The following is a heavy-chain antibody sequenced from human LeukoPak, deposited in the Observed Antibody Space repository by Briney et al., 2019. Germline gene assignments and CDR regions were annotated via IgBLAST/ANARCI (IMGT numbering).Heavy chain of an antibody. D-gene: IGHD6-13*01. J-gene: IGHJ4*02. CDR2: ISAYNGNT. V-gene: IGHV1-18*01. CDR3: ARLPEYSSIWYFDY. CDR1: VYTFTSYG. Sequence: ASVKVSCKASVYTFTSYGISWVRQAPGQGLEWMGWISAYNGNTNYAQKLQGRVTMTTDTSTSTAYMELRSLRSDDTAVYYCARLPEYSSIWYFDYWGQGTLVTVSS.